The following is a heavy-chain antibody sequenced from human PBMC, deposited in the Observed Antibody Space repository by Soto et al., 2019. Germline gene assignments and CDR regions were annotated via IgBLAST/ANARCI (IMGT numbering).Heavy chain of an antibody. V-gene: IGHV3-73*02. CDR2: IRSRVHSFAT. D-gene: IGHD2-15*01. CDR3: TRPRGYCSGGSCYGDHYHGMDV. Sequence: EVQLVESGGGLVQPGGSLKLSCAASGFTFSGSTIHWVRQASGKGLEWVGRIRSRVHSFATGYAASVKGRFTISRDDSKNTAYLQMNSLKTEDTAVYYCTRPRGYCSGGSCYGDHYHGMDVWGQGTTVTVSS. CDR1: GFTFSGST. J-gene: IGHJ6*02.